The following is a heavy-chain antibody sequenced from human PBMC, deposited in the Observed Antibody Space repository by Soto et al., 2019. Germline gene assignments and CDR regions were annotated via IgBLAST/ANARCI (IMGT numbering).Heavy chain of an antibody. V-gene: IGHV1-69*01. D-gene: IGHD6-13*01. CDR1: GGTFSSYA. CDR2: IMTSFGTA. J-gene: IGHJ6*02. Sequence: QVQLVQSGAEVKKPGSSVKVSCKASGGTFSSYAISWVRQAPGQGLEWMGGIMTSFGTANYAQQFQGRVTITADESTGTAYMELNSLRSEDTAVYYCAGEQQLFRTYYYDGMDVWGQVTTVTVSS. CDR3: AGEQQLFRTYYYDGMDV.